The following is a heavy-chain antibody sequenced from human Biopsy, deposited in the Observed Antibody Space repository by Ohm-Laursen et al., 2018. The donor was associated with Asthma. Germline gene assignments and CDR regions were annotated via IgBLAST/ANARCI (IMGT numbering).Heavy chain of an antibody. CDR3: ARGYSGSDRIVYYYSGLEV. CDR1: GDSFSNYA. CDR2: LIPVLGTP. Sequence: SVKASCKASGDSFSNYAISWVRQAPGQGLEWMGGLIPVLGTPDHAQMFECRVTITADESTSTAYMELSSLSSEDTAVYYCARGYSGSDRIVYYYSGLEVWGQGTTVTVSS. J-gene: IGHJ6*02. V-gene: IGHV1-69*13. D-gene: IGHD5-12*01.